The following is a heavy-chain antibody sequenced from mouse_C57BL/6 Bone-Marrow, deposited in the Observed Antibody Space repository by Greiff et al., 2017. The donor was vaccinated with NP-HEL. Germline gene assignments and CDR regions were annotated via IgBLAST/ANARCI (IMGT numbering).Heavy chain of an antibody. CDR1: GYTFTSYW. CDR3: ASYYYGSRYFDY. Sequence: QVQLQQPGAELVKPGASVKMSCKASGYTFTSYWITWVKQRPGQGLEWIGDIYPGSGSTNYNEKFKSKATLTVDTSSSTAYMQLSSLTSEDSAVYYCASYYYGSRYFDYWGQGTTLTVSS. CDR2: IYPGSGST. J-gene: IGHJ2*01. D-gene: IGHD1-1*01. V-gene: IGHV1-55*01.